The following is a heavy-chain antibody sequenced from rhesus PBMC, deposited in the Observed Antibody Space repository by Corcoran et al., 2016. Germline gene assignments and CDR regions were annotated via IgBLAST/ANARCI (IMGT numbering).Heavy chain of an antibody. D-gene: IGHD2-2*01. CDR3: ARGYCTSTTCYAGYFEF. CDR2: IDRSGTT. Sequence: QLQLQESGPGLVKPSETLSLTCAVSGGSISGYWWSWIRQPPGKGLEWFGRIDRSGTTDYNPSLKSRFTISRDTSKNQFSLKLSSVTAADTAVYYCARGYCTSTTCYAGYFEFWGQGALVTVSS. J-gene: IGHJ1*01. CDR1: GGSISGYW. V-gene: IGHV4-160*01.